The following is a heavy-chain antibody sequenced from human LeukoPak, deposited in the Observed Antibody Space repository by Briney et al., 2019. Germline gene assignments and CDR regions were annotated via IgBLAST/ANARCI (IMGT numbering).Heavy chain of an antibody. J-gene: IGHJ4*02. CDR2: VSSSGGYT. Sequence: GGSLRLSCAASGFTFSSYSINWVRQAPGKGLEWVSSVSSSGGYTYYADSLKGRFTISRDNAKNSLDLHLNSLRAEDTAVYYCAREDGYSDSSEFDYWGQGTLVLVSS. V-gene: IGHV3-21*01. CDR1: GFTFSSYS. CDR3: AREDGYSDSSEFDY. D-gene: IGHD5-24*01.